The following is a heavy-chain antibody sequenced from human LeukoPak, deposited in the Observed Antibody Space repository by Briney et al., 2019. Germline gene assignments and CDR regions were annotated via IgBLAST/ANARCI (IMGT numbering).Heavy chain of an antibody. J-gene: IGHJ4*02. Sequence: GGSLRLSCAASGFTFSTYGMYWVRQAPGKGLEWVAVIWYDGSNKYYGDSVKGRFTISRDNSKNTLYLQMNSLRVENTAVYYCARDALRNSLDYWGQGTLVIVSS. CDR2: IWYDGSNK. V-gene: IGHV3-33*01. D-gene: IGHD2/OR15-2a*01. CDR1: GFTFSTYG. CDR3: ARDALRNSLDY.